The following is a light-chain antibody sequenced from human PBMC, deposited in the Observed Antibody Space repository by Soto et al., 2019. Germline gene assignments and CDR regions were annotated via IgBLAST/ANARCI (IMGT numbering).Light chain of an antibody. J-gene: IGKJ1*01. CDR1: QSVSSY. CDR3: QQYNNWPLT. Sequence: EIVLTQSPATLSLSPGERATLSCRASQSVSSYLAWYQQKPGQAPRLLIYGASTRATGIPARFSGSESGTEFTLTITSLQSEDFAVYYCQQYNNWPLTFGQGTKVDI. V-gene: IGKV3-15*01. CDR2: GAS.